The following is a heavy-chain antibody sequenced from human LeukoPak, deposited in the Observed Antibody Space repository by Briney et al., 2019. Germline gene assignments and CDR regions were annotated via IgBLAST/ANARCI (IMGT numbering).Heavy chain of an antibody. Sequence: GGSLRLSCAASGFTFSSYAMHWVRQAPGKGLEWVSVIYSGGSTYYADSVKGRFTIPRDNSKNTLYLQMNSLRAEDTAVYYCASEGLRFLEWLYFDYWGQGTLVTVSS. CDR1: GFTFSSYA. D-gene: IGHD3-3*01. CDR2: IYSGGST. CDR3: ASEGLRFLEWLYFDY. J-gene: IGHJ4*02. V-gene: IGHV3-66*02.